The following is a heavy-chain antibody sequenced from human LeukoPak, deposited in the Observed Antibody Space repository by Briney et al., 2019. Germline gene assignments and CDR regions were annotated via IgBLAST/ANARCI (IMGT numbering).Heavy chain of an antibody. CDR3: ARDTDGRQDY. J-gene: IGHJ4*02. V-gene: IGHV1-69*11. Sequence: SVKVSCKASGGTFSSYAISWVRQAPGQGLEWMGRIIPILGTANYAQKFQGRVTITTDESTSTAYMELSSLRSEDTAVYYCARDTDGRQDYWGQGTLVTVSS. CDR1: GGTFSSYA. CDR2: IIPILGTA. D-gene: IGHD2-8*02.